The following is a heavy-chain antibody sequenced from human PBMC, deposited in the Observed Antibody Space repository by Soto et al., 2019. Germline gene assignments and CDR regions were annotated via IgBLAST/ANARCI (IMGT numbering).Heavy chain of an antibody. J-gene: IGHJ6*02. CDR2: IYYSGST. CDR3: ARTYYYDSSGYYYSWYYYYGMDV. Sequence: PSETLSLTCTVSGGSISSYYWSWIRQPPGKGLEWIGYIYYSGSTNYNPSLKSRVTISVDTSKNQFSLKLSSVTAADTAVYYCARTYYYDSSGYYYSWYYYYGMDVWGQGTTVTAP. CDR1: GGSISSYY. V-gene: IGHV4-59*08. D-gene: IGHD3-22*01.